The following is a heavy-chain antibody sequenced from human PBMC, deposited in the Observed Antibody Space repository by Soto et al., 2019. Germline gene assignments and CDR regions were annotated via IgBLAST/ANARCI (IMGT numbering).Heavy chain of an antibody. Sequence: GGSLRLSCAASGFTFSSYGMHWVRQAPGKGLEWVAVIWYDGDKKFYADSVKGRVTITRDTSANTAYMELTSLRSEDTAVFYCIRDGYSYGNTLKKEEYWGQGTPVTVSS. J-gene: IGHJ4*02. CDR2: IWYDGDKK. V-gene: IGHV3-33*01. D-gene: IGHD5-18*01. CDR1: GFTFSSYG. CDR3: IRDGYSYGNTLKKEEY.